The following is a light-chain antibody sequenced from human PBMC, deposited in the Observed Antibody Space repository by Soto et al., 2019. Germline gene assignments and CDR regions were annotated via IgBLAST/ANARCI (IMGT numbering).Light chain of an antibody. Sequence: QSVLTQPASVSGSPGQSITISCTGTSSDIGAYNFVSWYQQHPGKAPKLMLYEVNIRPSGVSNRFSGSKSGNTASLTISGLQAEDEADYYCTSWTTSTTMIFGGGTQLTVL. V-gene: IGLV2-14*01. CDR1: SSDIGAYNF. CDR3: TSWTTSTTMI. J-gene: IGLJ2*01. CDR2: EVN.